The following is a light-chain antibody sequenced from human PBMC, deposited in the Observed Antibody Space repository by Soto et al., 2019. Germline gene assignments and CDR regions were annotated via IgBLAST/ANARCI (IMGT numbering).Light chain of an antibody. CDR2: AAS. Sequence: IQLTPAPSSLSASEGETVTITFRSSQGISSSLAWYQQKPGKAPKLLIYAASTLQSGVPSRFSGSGSGTDFTLTISSLQPEDFATYYCQQLSNYPPITFGQGTRLEIK. CDR3: QQLSNYPPIT. CDR1: QGISSS. J-gene: IGKJ5*01. V-gene: IGKV1-9*01.